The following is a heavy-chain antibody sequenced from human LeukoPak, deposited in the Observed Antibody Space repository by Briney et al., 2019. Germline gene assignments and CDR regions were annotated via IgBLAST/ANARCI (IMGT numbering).Heavy chain of an antibody. Sequence: PGRSLRLSCSASGITLGDYAVSWVRQAPGKGLEWVSFIRAKAFGRTTEYAASVRGRFTISRDDSNNIAYLQMNSLKTEDTAVYFCTRDHNNVYDYWGQGTLVTVSS. CDR3: TRDHNNVYDY. V-gene: IGHV3-49*04. CDR2: IRAKAFGRTT. CDR1: GITLGDYA. D-gene: IGHD1-14*01. J-gene: IGHJ4*02.